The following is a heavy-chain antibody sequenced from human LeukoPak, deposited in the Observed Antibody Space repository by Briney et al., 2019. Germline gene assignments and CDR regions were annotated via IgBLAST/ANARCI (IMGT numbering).Heavy chain of an antibody. Sequence: ASVKVSCKASGYTFTGYYMHWVRQAPGQGLEWMGWINPNSGGTNYAQKFQGRVTMTRDTSIITAYMELSSLRSDDTAVYYCARARGYSYGYDYWGQGTLVTVSS. CDR3: ARARGYSYGYDY. V-gene: IGHV1-2*02. J-gene: IGHJ4*02. CDR1: GYTFTGYY. D-gene: IGHD5-18*01. CDR2: INPNSGGT.